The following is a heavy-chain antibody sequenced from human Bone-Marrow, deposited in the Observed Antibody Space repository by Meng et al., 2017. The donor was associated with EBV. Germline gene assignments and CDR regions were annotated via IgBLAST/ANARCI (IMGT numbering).Heavy chain of an antibody. CDR3: ATLRRRSGYTFDY. Sequence: QVQLQESGPGLVKPSQTLSFTCAVSGGSISSGGYSWTWIREPPGKGLEWIGYIHSSGSTYYNPSLKSRVTISFGTSETNFSLELSSVTAADTAVYYCATLRRRSGYTFDYWGQGIMVTVSS. V-gene: IGHV4-30-4*01. CDR1: GGSISSGGYS. J-gene: IGHJ4*02. D-gene: IGHD3-9*01. CDR2: IHSSGST.